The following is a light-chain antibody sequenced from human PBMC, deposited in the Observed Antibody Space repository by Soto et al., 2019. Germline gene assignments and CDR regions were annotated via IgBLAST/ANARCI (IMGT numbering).Light chain of an antibody. V-gene: IGLV1-40*01. J-gene: IGLJ3*02. CDR1: SSNIGAGYD. CDR2: GNS. CDR3: QSYDSSLSGSV. Sequence: QSVLPQPPSVSGAPGQRVTISCTGSSSNIGAGYDVHWYQQLPGTAPKLLIYGNSNRPSGVPDRFSGSKSGTSASLAITGLQAEDEADYYCQSYDSSLSGSVFGGGTNVTVL.